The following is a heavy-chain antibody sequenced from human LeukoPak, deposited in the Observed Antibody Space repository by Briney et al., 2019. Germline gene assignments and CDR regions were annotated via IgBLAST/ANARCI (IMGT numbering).Heavy chain of an antibody. D-gene: IGHD2-15*01. CDR3: ARSKGFCSGGSCSTTYYYYYGMDV. CDR2: IYYSGST. V-gene: IGHV4-59*01. Sequence: PSETLSLTCTVSGGSISSYYWTWIRQPPGKGLEWIGYIYYSGSTNYNPSLKSRVTISVDTSKNQFSLKLSSVTAADTAVYYCARSKGFCSGGSCSTTYYYYYGMDVWGQGTTVTVSS. CDR1: GGSISSYY. J-gene: IGHJ6*02.